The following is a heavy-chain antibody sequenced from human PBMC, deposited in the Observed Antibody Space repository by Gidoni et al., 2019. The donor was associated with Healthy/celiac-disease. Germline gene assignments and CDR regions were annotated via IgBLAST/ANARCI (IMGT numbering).Heavy chain of an antibody. Sequence: QMQLVQSGTEVKKPGTSVNVSCKAYGLNFTSSAMPWVRQARGQRLEWIGWIVVGSGNTNYAQKFQERVTITRDMSTSTAYMELSSLRSEDTAVYYCAAVPPGGYCSGGSCYSAAFDIWGQGTMVTVSS. V-gene: IGHV1-58*02. D-gene: IGHD2-15*01. J-gene: IGHJ3*02. CDR1: GLNFTSSA. CDR2: IVVGSGNT. CDR3: AAVPPGGYCSGGSCYSAAFDI.